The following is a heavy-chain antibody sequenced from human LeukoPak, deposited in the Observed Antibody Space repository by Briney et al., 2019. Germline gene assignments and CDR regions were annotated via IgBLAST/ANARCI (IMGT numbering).Heavy chain of an antibody. Sequence: GESPKISCQISGYSFTNYWIGWVRQMPGKGLEWVGIIFPGDSETRYSPSFQGHVTISADKSISTAYLQWSSLEASDTAIYYCARHRGPLVVVGPIDYWGQGTLVTVSS. CDR2: IFPGDSET. CDR1: GYSFTNYW. D-gene: IGHD2-15*01. CDR3: ARHRGPLVVVGPIDY. V-gene: IGHV5-51*01. J-gene: IGHJ4*02.